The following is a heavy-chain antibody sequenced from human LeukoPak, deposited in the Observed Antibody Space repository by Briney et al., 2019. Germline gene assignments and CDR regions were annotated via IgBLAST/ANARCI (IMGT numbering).Heavy chain of an antibody. CDR2: ISGSGGST. D-gene: IGHD2-2*01. CDR1: GFTFRSYG. V-gene: IGHV3-23*01. CDR3: AKGGVFAPAAPFDY. J-gene: IGHJ4*02. Sequence: QPGGSLRLSCAASGFTFRSYGMHWVRQAPGKGLEWVSAISGSGGSTYYADSVKGRFTISRDNSKNTLYLQMNSLRAEDTAVYYCAKGGVFAPAAPFDYWGQGTLVTVSS.